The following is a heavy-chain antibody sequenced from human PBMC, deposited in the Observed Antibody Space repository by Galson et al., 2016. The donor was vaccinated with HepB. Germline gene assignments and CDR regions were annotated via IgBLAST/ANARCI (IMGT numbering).Heavy chain of an antibody. CDR1: GFTFSSYA. CDR3: AKGTTLQVHFGYFDH. D-gene: IGHD1/OR15-1a*01. CDR2: ISDSGGNT. J-gene: IGHJ4*02. Sequence: SLRLSCAASGFTFSSYAMSWVRQAPGKGLEWVSVISDSGGNTYFADSVKGRFTISRDNSRNTLYLQMNSLRVEDTAVYYCAKGTTLQVHFGYFDHWGQGTLVTVSS. V-gene: IGHV3-23*01.